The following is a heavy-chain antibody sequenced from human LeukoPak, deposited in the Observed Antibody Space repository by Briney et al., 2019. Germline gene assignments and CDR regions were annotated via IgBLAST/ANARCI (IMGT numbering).Heavy chain of an antibody. CDR2: ISYDGSNK. V-gene: IGHV3-30-3*01. CDR1: GFTFSSYA. J-gene: IGHJ4*02. D-gene: IGHD3-9*01. CDR3: ARDLPTYYDILTGYYGLDYFDY. Sequence: GGSLRLSCAASGFTFSSYAMHWVRQAPGKGLEWVAVISYDGSNKYYADSVKGRFTISRDNAKNSLYLQMNSLRAEDTAVYYCARDLPTYYDILTGYYGLDYFDYWGQGTLVTVSS.